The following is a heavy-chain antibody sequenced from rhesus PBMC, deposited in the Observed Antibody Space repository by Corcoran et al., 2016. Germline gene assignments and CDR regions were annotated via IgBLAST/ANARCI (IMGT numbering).Heavy chain of an antibody. CDR2: IYGSGGST. Sequence: QVQLQESGPGLVKPSETLSLTCAVSGYSISRGYGGSWLRPPPGQGLEWLGYIYGSGGSTTSNPPLKRRVTLSVDTSKNHRYLKLNSVTAADTAVYYCARDQGSSYGVDVWGQGVLVTVSS. J-gene: IGHJ4*01. D-gene: IGHD6-19*01. V-gene: IGHV4-127*01. CDR1: GYSISRGYG. CDR3: ARDQGSSYGVDV.